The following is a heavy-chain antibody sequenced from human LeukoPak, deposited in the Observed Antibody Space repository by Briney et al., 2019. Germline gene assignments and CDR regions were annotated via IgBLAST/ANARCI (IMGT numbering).Heavy chain of an antibody. V-gene: IGHV4-61*05. CDR2: IYTSGST. J-gene: IGHJ4*02. CDR1: GGSISSSSYY. CDR3: ARHAKTTVTTGVFDY. D-gene: IGHD4-17*01. Sequence: SETLSLTCTVSGGSISSSSYYWGWIRQPPGKGLEWIGYIYTSGSTNYNPSLKSRVTISVDTSKNQFSLKLSSVTAADTAVYYCARHAKTTVTTGVFDYWGQGTLVTVSS.